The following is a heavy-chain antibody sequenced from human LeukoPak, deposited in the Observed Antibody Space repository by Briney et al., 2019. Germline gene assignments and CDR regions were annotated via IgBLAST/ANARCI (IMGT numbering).Heavy chain of an antibody. Sequence: PGGSLRLSCAASGFTFSSYGMHWVRQAPGKGLEWVAFIRYDGSNEHYADSVKGRFTISRDNSENTLYLQMSSLRAEDTAVYYCVKDPPRDTAMVWKYWGQGTLVTVSS. V-gene: IGHV3-30*02. J-gene: IGHJ4*02. CDR3: VKDPPRDTAMVWKY. D-gene: IGHD5-18*01. CDR1: GFTFSSYG. CDR2: IRYDGSNE.